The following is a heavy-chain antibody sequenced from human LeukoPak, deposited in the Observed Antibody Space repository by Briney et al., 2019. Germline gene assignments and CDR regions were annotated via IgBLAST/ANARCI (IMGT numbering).Heavy chain of an antibody. V-gene: IGHV1-69*13. J-gene: IGHJ5*02. CDR2: IIPIFGTA. CDR1: GGTFSSYA. Sequence: SVKVSCKASGGTFSSYAISWVRQAPGQGLEWMGGIIPIFGTANYAQKFQGRVTITADESTSTAYMELSSLRSEDTAVYYCARVPEIWNGNNWFDPWGQGTLVTVSS. CDR3: ARVPEIWNGNNWFDP. D-gene: IGHD3-3*01.